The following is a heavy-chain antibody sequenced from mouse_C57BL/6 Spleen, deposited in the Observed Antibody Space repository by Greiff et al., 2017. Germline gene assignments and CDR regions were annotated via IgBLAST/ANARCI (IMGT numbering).Heavy chain of an antibody. CDR1: GYTFTDYE. J-gene: IGHJ2*01. CDR3: TITPVAVRDY. D-gene: IGHD1-1*01. V-gene: IGHV1-15*01. Sequence: QVQLQQSGAELVRPGASVTLSCKASGYTFTDYEMHWVKQTPVHGLEWIGAIDPETGGTAYNQKFKGKAILTADKSSSTAYMELRSLTSEDSAVYYCTITPVAVRDYWGQGTTLTVSS. CDR2: IDPETGGT.